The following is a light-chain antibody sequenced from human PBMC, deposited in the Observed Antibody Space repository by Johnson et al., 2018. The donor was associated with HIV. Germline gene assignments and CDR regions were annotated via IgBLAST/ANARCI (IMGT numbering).Light chain of an antibody. V-gene: IGLV1-51*01. CDR2: DNN. CDR1: SSNIGNNY. CDR3: GTLDSSLSAYD. J-gene: IGLJ1*01. Sequence: QSILTQPPSVSAAPGQKVTISCSGSSSNIGNNYVSWYQQLPGTAPKLLIYDNNKRPSGIPDRFSGSKSGTSATLGITGLQTGDEADYYCGTLDSSLSAYDVGTGTKVTVL.